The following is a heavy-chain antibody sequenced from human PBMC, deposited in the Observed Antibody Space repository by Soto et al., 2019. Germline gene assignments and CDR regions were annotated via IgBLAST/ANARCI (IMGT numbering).Heavy chain of an antibody. J-gene: IGHJ4*02. V-gene: IGHV4-4*02. CDR1: SGSISTANW. Sequence: QVPLQESGPRLVRPSGTRSLTCTVSSGSISTANWWRWVRQPPGRGLEWIGEIYHSGSTNYNLSLKSRVTLSVDKSKNQFSLRLSSVTAADTAMYSCARRGGGVVLTATTPFDYWGQGTLVTVSS. D-gene: IGHD2-21*02. CDR3: ARRGGGVVLTATTPFDY. CDR2: IYHSGST.